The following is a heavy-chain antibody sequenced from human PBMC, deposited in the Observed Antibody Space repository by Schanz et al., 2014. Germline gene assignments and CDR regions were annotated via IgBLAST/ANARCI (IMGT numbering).Heavy chain of an antibody. CDR3: ARDDSPSTKPFDS. J-gene: IGHJ4*02. D-gene: IGHD2-21*01. CDR2: IYSDGST. V-gene: IGHV3-66*01. CDR1: GFTVSNNY. Sequence: EVQLVESGGGLVQPGGSLRLSCAASGFTVSNNYMSWVRQAPGKGLECVSIIYSDGSTYYVDSVKGRFIISRDNSKNTVYLQMNSLRAEDTAVYYCARDDSPSTKPFDSWGQGTLVSVSS.